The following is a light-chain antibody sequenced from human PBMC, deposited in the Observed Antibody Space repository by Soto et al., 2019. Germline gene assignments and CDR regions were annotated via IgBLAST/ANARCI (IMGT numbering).Light chain of an antibody. CDR1: QSVSSSY. Sequence: EIVLTQSPGTLSLSPGERATLSCRASQSVSSSYLAWYQQKPGQAPRLLIYGASSRATGTPDRFSGSGSGTDFALTISRLEPEDFAVDYCQQYGSSSYTFGQGTKLEIK. CDR3: QQYGSSSYT. V-gene: IGKV3-20*01. J-gene: IGKJ2*01. CDR2: GAS.